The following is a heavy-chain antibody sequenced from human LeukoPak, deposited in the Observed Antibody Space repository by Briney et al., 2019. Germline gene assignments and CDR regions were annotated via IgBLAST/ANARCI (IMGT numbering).Heavy chain of an antibody. Sequence: GGSLRLSCAASGFTFDSFSINWVRQAPGKGLEWVASISSSTTYIYYAGSVKGRFTISRDNAKTLVYLEMNSLRAEDTAVYYCARVPGEMGATLAYLDYWGQGTLVIVSS. CDR2: ISSSTTYI. V-gene: IGHV3-21*01. D-gene: IGHD1-26*01. J-gene: IGHJ4*02. CDR1: GFTFDSFS. CDR3: ARVPGEMGATLAYLDY.